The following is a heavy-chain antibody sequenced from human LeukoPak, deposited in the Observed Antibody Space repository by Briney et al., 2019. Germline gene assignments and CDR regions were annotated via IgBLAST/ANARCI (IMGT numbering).Heavy chain of an antibody. CDR2: INSDGSST. V-gene: IGHV3-74*01. D-gene: IGHD3-9*01. CDR1: GFTFSSYW. CDR3: ARARAVLRYFDSHLDY. J-gene: IGHJ4*02. Sequence: PGGSLRLSCAASGFTFSSYWMHWVRQAPGKGLVWVSRINSDGSSTSYADSVKGRFTISRDNAKNTLYLQMNSLRAEDTAVYYCARARAVLRYFDSHLDYWGQGTLVTVSS.